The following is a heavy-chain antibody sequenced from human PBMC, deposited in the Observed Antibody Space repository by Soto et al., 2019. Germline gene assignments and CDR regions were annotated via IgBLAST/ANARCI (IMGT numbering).Heavy chain of an antibody. J-gene: IGHJ6*02. CDR3: ARDRNWKYDLYYYGMEV. Sequence: PSETLSLTCTVSGGSVSSGSYYWSWIRQPPGKGLEWIGYIYYSGSTNYNPSLKSRVTISVDTSKNQFSLKLSSVTAADTAVYYCARDRNWKYDLYYYGMEVWGQGTTVTGSS. V-gene: IGHV4-61*01. CDR2: IYYSGST. CDR1: GGSVSSGSYY. D-gene: IGHD1-7*01.